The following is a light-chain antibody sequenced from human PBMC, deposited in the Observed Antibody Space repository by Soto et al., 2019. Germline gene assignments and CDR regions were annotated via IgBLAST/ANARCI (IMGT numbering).Light chain of an antibody. CDR2: GAS. Sequence: EIVLTQSPGTLSLSPGERATLSCRASQSVSSSYLAWYQQKPGPAPRLLIYGASSRATGIPDRFSGSGSGTAFTLTISRLEPEDFAVYYWQQYGSSRTFGQGTKVEIK. J-gene: IGKJ1*01. CDR3: QQYGSSRT. V-gene: IGKV3-20*01. CDR1: QSVSSSY.